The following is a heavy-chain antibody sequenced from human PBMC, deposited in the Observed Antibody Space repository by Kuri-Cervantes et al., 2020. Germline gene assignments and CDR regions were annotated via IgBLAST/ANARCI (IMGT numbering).Heavy chain of an antibody. D-gene: IGHD6-6*01. J-gene: IGHJ4*02. CDR2: INYSGST. CDR1: GGSISSHY. CDR3: ARTSIAALDFDY. Sequence: SETLSLTCTVSGGSISSHYWSWIRQPPGKGLEWVGYINYSGSTNYNPSLKSRVTISVDKSKNQFSLKLSSVTAADTAVYYCARTSIAALDFDYWGQGTLVTVSS. V-gene: IGHV4-59*11.